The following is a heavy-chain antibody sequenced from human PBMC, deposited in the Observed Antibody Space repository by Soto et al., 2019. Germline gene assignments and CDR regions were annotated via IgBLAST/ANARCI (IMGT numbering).Heavy chain of an antibody. D-gene: IGHD6-25*01. Sequence: GESLKISCKGSGFTASNNWIAWVRQMPGKGLEWMGIIYPSDSDTRYSPSFQGQVTISADKSISTAYLQWTSLKASDTATYYCAAAIGATESAYFHHWGQGTRVTVSS. V-gene: IGHV5-51*01. CDR3: AAAIGATESAYFHH. CDR1: GFTASNNW. CDR2: IYPSDSDT. J-gene: IGHJ1*01.